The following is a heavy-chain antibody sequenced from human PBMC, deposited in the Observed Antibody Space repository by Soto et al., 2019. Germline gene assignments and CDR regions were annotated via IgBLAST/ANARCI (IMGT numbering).Heavy chain of an antibody. J-gene: IGHJ4*02. D-gene: IGHD2-15*01. CDR2: INYSGNT. Sequence: QVQLQQWGAGLLKPSETLSLTCAVHGGPFSGYYWSWIRQPPGKGLEWIGEINYSGNTNYTPSLKXXVXIXXDTSKKHFSLKLSSVTAADTAVYYGARGIGGTSDYWGQGTLVTVSS. V-gene: IGHV4-34*01. CDR1: GGPFSGYY. CDR3: ARGIGGTSDY.